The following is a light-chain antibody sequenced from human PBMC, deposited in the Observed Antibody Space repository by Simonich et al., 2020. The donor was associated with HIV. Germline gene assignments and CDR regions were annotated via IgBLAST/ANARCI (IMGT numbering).Light chain of an antibody. V-gene: IGLV6-57*01. CDR1: SDNIASDY. CDR2: DDN. J-gene: IGLJ2*01. CDR3: QSYDSSNHVI. Sequence: NFMLTQPHSVSESPGKTVTISCTRSSDNIASDYVQWYQQRPGSSPTTVIFDDNRGPSGVPDRFSVSFDTSSNSASLTISGLKTEDEADYYCQSYDSSNHVIFGGGTKLTVL.